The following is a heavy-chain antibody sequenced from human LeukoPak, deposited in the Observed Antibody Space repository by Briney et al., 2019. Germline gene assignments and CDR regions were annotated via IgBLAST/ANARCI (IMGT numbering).Heavy chain of an antibody. CDR2: ISSSSSYI. CDR3: AREGSYCSSTSCYSSLLPDAFDI. J-gene: IGHJ3*02. V-gene: IGHV3-21*01. D-gene: IGHD2-2*01. Sequence: PGGSLRLSCAASGSTFSSYSMNWVRQAPGKGLEWVSSISSSSSYIYYADSVKGRFTISRDNAKNSLYLQMNSLRAEDTAVYYCAREGSYCSSTSCYSSLLPDAFDIWGQGTMVTVSS. CDR1: GSTFSSYS.